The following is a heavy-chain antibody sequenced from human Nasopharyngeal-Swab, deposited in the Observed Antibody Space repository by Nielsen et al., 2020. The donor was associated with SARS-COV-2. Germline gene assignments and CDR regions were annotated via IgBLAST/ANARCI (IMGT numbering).Heavy chain of an antibody. CDR3: AREWIQLWPDAFDI. CDR2: INPSGGST. Sequence: WVRQAPGQGLEWMGIINPSGGSTSYAQKFQGRVTMTRDTSTSTVYMELSSLRSEDTAVYYCAREWIQLWPDAFDIWGQGTMVTVSS. V-gene: IGHV1-46*01. J-gene: IGHJ3*02. D-gene: IGHD5-18*01.